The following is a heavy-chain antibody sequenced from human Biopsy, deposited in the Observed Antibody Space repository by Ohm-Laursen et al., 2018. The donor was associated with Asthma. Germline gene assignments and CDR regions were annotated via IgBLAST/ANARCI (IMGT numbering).Heavy chain of an antibody. V-gene: IGHV2-5*01. Sequence: STQTLTLTCTFSGFSLTNSRDGVGWIRQPPGKAPEWLALIYGNDDKRYSPSLNNRLTVTKDTSRKQVALTLTNMDLVDAATYFCAHAVQISDSFTGFFPSYFDMWGLGALISVSS. CDR3: AHAVQISDSFTGFFPSYFDM. D-gene: IGHD3-9*01. CDR2: IYGNDDK. CDR1: GFSLTNSRDG. J-gene: IGHJ4*01.